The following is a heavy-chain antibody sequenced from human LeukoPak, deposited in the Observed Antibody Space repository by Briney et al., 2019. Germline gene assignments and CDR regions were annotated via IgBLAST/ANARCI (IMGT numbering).Heavy chain of an antibody. D-gene: IGHD2-2*01. CDR1: GFTFSAYA. V-gene: IGHV3-23*01. CDR3: AKLPREYCSSTSCPNWLDT. CDR2: LSASGGTT. J-gene: IGHJ5*02. Sequence: GGSLRLSCSASGFTFSAYAMTWVRQAPGEGLEWVSALSASGGTTYYADSVKGRFTTSRDNSKNTLYLQMNSLRAEDTAIYYCAKLPREYCSSTSCPNWLDTWGQGTLVTVSS.